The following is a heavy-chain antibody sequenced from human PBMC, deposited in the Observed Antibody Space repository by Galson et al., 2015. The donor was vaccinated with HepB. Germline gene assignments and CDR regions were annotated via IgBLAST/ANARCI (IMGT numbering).Heavy chain of an antibody. Sequence: SCKASGYTFTSYYMHCVRQAPGQGLEWMGIINPSGGSTSYAQKLQGRVTMTRDTSTSTVYMELSSLRSEDTAVYYCARAYSYYYDSSGYHPFDYWGQGTLVTVSS. CDR1: GYTFTSYY. D-gene: IGHD3-22*01. CDR3: ARAYSYYYDSSGYHPFDY. J-gene: IGHJ4*02. CDR2: INPSGGST. V-gene: IGHV1-46*04.